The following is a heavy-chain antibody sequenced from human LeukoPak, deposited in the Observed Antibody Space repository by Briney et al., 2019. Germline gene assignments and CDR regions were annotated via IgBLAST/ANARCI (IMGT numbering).Heavy chain of an antibody. CDR3: AKDMSFGYCSSTSCETPTIFDY. V-gene: IGHV3-9*01. Sequence: GRSLRLSCAASGFTFDDYAMHWVRQAPGKGLEWVSGISWNSGSIGYADSVKGRFTISRDNAKNSLYLQMNSLRAEDTALYYCAKDMSFGYCSSTSCETPTIFDYWGQGTLVTVSS. D-gene: IGHD2-2*03. J-gene: IGHJ4*02. CDR2: ISWNSGSI. CDR1: GFTFDDYA.